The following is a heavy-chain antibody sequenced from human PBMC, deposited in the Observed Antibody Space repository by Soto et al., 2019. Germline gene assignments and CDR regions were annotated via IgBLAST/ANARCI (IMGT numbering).Heavy chain of an antibody. CDR3: ARSMHYSDGSNYSPFDY. Sequence: PSETLSLTCTVSGDSITSNSYFWAWIRQPPGKGLEWIGSIYYSGTTYYNPSLKSRVTISVDRSKNQFSLRLSSVTAADTAVYYCARSMHYSDGSNYSPFDYWGQGTLVTVSS. J-gene: IGHJ4*02. CDR1: GDSITSNSYF. D-gene: IGHD3-22*01. CDR2: IYYSGTT. V-gene: IGHV4-39*07.